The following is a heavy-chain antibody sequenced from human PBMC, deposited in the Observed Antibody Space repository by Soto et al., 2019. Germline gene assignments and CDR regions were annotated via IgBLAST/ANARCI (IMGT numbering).Heavy chain of an antibody. Sequence: QITLKESGPTLVKPTQTLTLTCTFSGFSLSTSGVGVSWIRQPPGKTLEWLALIYWDDDKRYRPSLERRLTITKVTSKNQVVLTMTNMDSVDTATYSCAYLPCSGGSCYWFSFSGMDVWGQGTTVTVSS. D-gene: IGHD2-15*01. CDR3: AYLPCSGGSCYWFSFSGMDV. V-gene: IGHV2-5*02. CDR2: IYWDDDK. J-gene: IGHJ6*02. CDR1: GFSLSTSGVG.